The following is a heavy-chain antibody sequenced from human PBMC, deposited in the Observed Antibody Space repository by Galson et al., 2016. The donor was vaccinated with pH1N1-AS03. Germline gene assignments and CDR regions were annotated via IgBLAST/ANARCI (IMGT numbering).Heavy chain of an antibody. Sequence: SLRLSCAASGFTFSSYSMNWVRQAPGKGLEWVSYISSGNTYIHYVDSGKGRFTISRDNAKNSLYLQMNSLRAEDTAVYYCARGGGYGANFDYWGRGTLVTV. CDR3: ARGGGYGANFDY. J-gene: IGHJ4*02. V-gene: IGHV3-21*01. D-gene: IGHD3-16*01. CDR2: ISSGNTYI. CDR1: GFTFSSYS.